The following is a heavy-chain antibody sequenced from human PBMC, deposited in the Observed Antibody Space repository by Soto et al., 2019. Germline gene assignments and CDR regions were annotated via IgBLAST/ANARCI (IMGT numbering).Heavy chain of an antibody. V-gene: IGHV3-48*01. CDR2: ISSSSCTK. D-gene: IGHD5-12*01. CDR1: GFTFSSYS. J-gene: IGHJ4*02. Sequence: EVQLVESGGGLVQPGGSLRLSCAASGFTFSSYSMNWVRQAPGKGLEWVSHISSSSCTKYYADSVKGRFTISRDSAKYSPDLVMGSRRAEDSAVYYCAREWGYRGYDYGQRQSGFDYWGQGTLVPVSS. CDR3: AREWGYRGYDYGQRQSGFDY.